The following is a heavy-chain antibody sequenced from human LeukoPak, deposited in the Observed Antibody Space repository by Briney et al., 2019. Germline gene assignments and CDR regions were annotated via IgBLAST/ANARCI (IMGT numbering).Heavy chain of an antibody. Sequence: SETLSLTCTVSGGSISSGDYYWSWIRQPPGKGLEWIGYIYYGGSTYYNPSLKSRVTISVDTSKNQFSLKLSSVTAADTAVYYCARARDRFTSVYWGQGTLVTVSS. V-gene: IGHV4-30-4*01. CDR1: GGSISSGDYY. CDR2: IYYGGST. J-gene: IGHJ4*02. CDR3: ARARDRFTSVY. D-gene: IGHD3-3*01.